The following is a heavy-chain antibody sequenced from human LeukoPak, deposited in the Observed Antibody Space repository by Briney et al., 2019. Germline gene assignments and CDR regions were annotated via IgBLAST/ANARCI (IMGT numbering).Heavy chain of an antibody. CDR2: INHSGST. J-gene: IGHJ6*02. Sequence: SETLSLTCTVSDDSVSDYYWSWIRQPPGKGLEWIGEINHSGSTNYDPSLKSRVTISVDTSKNQLSLKLSSVTAADTAVYYCARDGGPERAWYYYGMDVRGQGTTVTVSS. V-gene: IGHV4-34*01. CDR3: ARDGGPERAWYYYGMDV. D-gene: IGHD3-16*01. CDR1: DDSVSDYY.